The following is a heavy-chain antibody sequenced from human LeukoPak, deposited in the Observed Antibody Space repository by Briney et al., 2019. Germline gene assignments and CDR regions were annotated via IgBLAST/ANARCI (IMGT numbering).Heavy chain of an antibody. CDR1: GGTFISYA. D-gene: IGHD2-21*02. V-gene: IGHV1-69*13. CDR3: ARGLVEVVVTYPGRRGYNWFDP. Sequence: GASVKVSCKASGGTFISYAISWVRQAPGQGLEWMGGIIPIFGTANYAQKFQGRVTITADESTSTAYMELSSLRSEDTAVYYCARGLVEVVVTYPGRRGYNWFDPWGQGTLVTVSS. CDR2: IIPIFGTA. J-gene: IGHJ5*02.